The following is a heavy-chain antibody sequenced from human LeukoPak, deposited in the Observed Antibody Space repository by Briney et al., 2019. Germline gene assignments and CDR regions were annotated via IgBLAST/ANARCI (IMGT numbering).Heavy chain of an antibody. D-gene: IGHD2-8*01. J-gene: IGHJ5*02. V-gene: IGHV3-33*06. Sequence: GGSLRLSCAASGFTFSIYGMHWVRQAPGKGLEWVAVIWYDGSNKYYADSVRGRFTISRDNSKNTLYLQMNSLRAEDTAVYYCAKDRSSYCTNGVCDWFDPWGQGTLVTVSS. CDR2: IWYDGSNK. CDR1: GFTFSIYG. CDR3: AKDRSSYCTNGVCDWFDP.